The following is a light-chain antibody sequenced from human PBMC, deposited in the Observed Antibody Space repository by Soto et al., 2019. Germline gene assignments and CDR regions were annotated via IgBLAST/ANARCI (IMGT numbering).Light chain of an antibody. V-gene: IGKV1-17*01. CDR3: QHYNSYGT. CDR1: QGIRSA. CDR2: AAS. Sequence: IQVTQSPSSLSASVGDRVTITCRTSQGIRSALGWYQQKPGKVPKLLIYAASTLQSGVPSRFSGSGSGTEFTLTISSLQPDDFATYYCQHYNSYGTFGQGTKVDIK. J-gene: IGKJ1*01.